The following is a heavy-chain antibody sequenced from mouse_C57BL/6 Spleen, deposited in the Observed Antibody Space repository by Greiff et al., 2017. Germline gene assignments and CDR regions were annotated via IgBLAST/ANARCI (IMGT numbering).Heavy chain of an antibody. CDR3: ARSSNYYYYAMDY. Sequence: VQGVESGPELVKPGASVKISCKASGYTFTDYYINWVKQRPGQGLEWIGWIFPGSGSTYYNEKFKGKATLTVDKSSSTAYMLLSSLTSEDSAVYFCARSSNYYYYAMDYWGQGTSVTVSS. CDR1: GYTFTDYY. J-gene: IGHJ4*01. D-gene: IGHD2-5*01. CDR2: IFPGSGST. V-gene: IGHV1-75*01.